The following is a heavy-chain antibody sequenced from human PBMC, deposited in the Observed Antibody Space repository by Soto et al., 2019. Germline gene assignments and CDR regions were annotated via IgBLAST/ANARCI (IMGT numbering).Heavy chain of an antibody. Sequence: QVQLQESGPGLVKPSKTLSLTCTVSGGSISSYYWSWIRQPPGKGLEWIGYIYYSGSTNYNPSLNSRVPISVDTSKNQFSLKLSSVTAADTAVYYCARDGGGGGAFDYWGQGTLVTVSS. CDR2: IYYSGST. J-gene: IGHJ4*02. CDR1: GGSISSYY. CDR3: ARDGGGGGAFDY. D-gene: IGHD1-26*01. V-gene: IGHV4-59*01.